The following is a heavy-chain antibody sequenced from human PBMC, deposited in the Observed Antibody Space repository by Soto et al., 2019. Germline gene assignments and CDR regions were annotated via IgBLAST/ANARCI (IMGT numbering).Heavy chain of an antibody. V-gene: IGHV1-3*01. D-gene: IGHD5-12*01. CDR1: GGTFSSYA. Sequence: ASVKVSCKASGGTFSSYAISWVRQAPGQRLEWMGWINAINGKTKYSQKFQGRVTITRDTSASTAYMELSSLRSEDTAVYYCARALSGYELWGQGTLVTVSS. CDR2: INAINGKT. J-gene: IGHJ4*02. CDR3: ARALSGYEL.